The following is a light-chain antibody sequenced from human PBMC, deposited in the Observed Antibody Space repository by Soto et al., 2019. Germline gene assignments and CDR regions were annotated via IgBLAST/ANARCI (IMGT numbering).Light chain of an antibody. CDR1: QSVASRN. Sequence: EILLTQSPATRSLSPLEIATLSFMASQSVASRNLAWYQQKSGQAPRLLIYGASSRAIHTPDRFSGSGSGTDFTLTISSLEPEDFAVYYCRQRSNWPPLTFGGGTKVDIK. CDR3: RQRSNWPPLT. J-gene: IGKJ4*01. V-gene: IGKV3-11*01. CDR2: GAS.